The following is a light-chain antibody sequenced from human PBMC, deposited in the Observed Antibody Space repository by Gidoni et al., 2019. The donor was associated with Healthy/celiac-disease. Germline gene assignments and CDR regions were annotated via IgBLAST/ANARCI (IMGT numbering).Light chain of an antibody. CDR2: KAS. V-gene: IGKV1-5*03. Sequence: DFQMTQSPSSLSASVGDRVTITRRASQSISSWLAWYQQKPGKAAKLLIYKASSLEGGVPSRFSSSGCGTEFTLTISSLQPDDFATYYCQQYNNYSPLTFGGGTKVEIK. CDR3: QQYNNYSPLT. J-gene: IGKJ4*01. CDR1: QSISSW.